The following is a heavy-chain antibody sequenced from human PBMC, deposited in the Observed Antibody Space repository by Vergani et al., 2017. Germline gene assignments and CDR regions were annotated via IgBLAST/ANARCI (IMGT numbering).Heavy chain of an antibody. CDR1: GFTFSSYG. Sequence: QVQLVESGGGVVQPGGSLRLSCAASGFTFSSYGMHWVRQAPGKGLEWVAFIRYDGSNKYYADSVKGRFTISRDNSKNTLYLQMNSLRAEDTAVYYCARYYVSGSRDFDYWGQGTLVTVSS. CDR3: ARYYVSGSRDFDY. V-gene: IGHV3-30*02. CDR2: IRYDGSNK. J-gene: IGHJ4*02. D-gene: IGHD3-10*01.